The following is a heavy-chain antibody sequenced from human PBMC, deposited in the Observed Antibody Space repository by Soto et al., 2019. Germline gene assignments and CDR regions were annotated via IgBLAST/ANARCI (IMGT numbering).Heavy chain of an antibody. CDR2: INGDGGTT. CDR3: ARGIRNYYGVDV. J-gene: IGHJ6*02. Sequence: GGSLRLACAASGFTFNSVWMHWVRHAPGKGLLWVSRINGDGGTTNYADSVKGRFTISRDNAMNTVYLQMNNLRVEDTAVYYCARGIRNYYGVDVWGQGTTVTVSS. CDR1: GFTFNSVW. D-gene: IGHD2-15*01. V-gene: IGHV3-74*01.